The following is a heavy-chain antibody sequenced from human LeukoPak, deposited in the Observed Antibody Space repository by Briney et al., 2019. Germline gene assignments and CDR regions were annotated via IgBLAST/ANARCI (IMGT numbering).Heavy chain of an antibody. V-gene: IGHV1-2*02. D-gene: IGHD3-10*01. J-gene: IGHJ4*02. CDR2: INPNSGGT. CDR3: AREIVTMGYYFDY. CDR1: GYTFTGYY. Sequence: GASVKVSCKASGYTFTGYYMHWVRPAPGQGLEWMGWINPNSGGTNYAQKFQGRVTMTRDTSISTAYMELSRLRSDDTAVYYCAREIVTMGYYFDYWGQGTLVTVSS.